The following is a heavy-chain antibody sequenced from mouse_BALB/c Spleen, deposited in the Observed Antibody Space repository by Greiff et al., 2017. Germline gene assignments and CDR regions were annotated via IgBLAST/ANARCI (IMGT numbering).Heavy chain of an antibody. CDR2: INPSNGRT. Sequence: VQLQQPGAELVKPGASVKLSCKASGYTFTSYWMHWVKQRPGQGLEWIGEINPSNGRTNYNEKFKSKATLTVDKSSSTAYMQLSSLTSEDSAVYYCAGLWNYFDYWGQGTTLTVSS. CDR1: GYTFTSYW. D-gene: IGHD1-1*02. CDR3: AGLWNYFDY. V-gene: IGHV1S81*02. J-gene: IGHJ2*01.